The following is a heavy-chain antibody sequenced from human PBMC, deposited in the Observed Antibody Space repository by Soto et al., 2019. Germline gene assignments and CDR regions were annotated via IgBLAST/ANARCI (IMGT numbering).Heavy chain of an antibody. Sequence: EVQLVESGGGLVQPGGSLRLSCAASGFTFSSYWMHWVRQAPGKGLVWVSRINNDGGSTSYADSVKGRLTISRDNAKNTLYLQVNSLRAEDTAVYYCAGGGVAGAGTYYNDYWGRGTLVTVSS. J-gene: IGHJ4*02. CDR2: INNDGGST. CDR1: GFTFSSYW. V-gene: IGHV3-74*01. CDR3: AGGGVAGAGTYYNDY. D-gene: IGHD3-10*01.